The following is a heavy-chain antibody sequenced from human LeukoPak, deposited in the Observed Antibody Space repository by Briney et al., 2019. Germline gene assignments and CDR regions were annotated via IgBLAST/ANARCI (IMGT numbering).Heavy chain of an antibody. D-gene: IGHD5-24*01. CDR3: ARERDGRFFDY. J-gene: IGHJ4*02. V-gene: IGHV3-7*01. CDR2: IDQDGSEK. CDR1: GLIFRSYW. Sequence: GGSLRLSCEVSGLIFRSYWMSWVRQAPGKGLEWVANIDQDGSEKYFVDSVRGRFTISRDNAKNLLHLQMNTLRAEDTAVYYCARERDGRFFDYWGQGTLVTVSS.